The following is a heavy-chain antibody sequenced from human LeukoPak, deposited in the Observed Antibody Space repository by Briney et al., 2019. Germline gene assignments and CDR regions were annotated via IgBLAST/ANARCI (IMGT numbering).Heavy chain of an antibody. V-gene: IGHV4-34*01. J-gene: IGHJ4*02. CDR2: IDHSGST. Sequence: SETLSLTCAVYGGSFSDYYWSWIRQPPGKGLEWIGEIDHSGSTNYNTSLKSRVTISLDTSKNQFSLKLNSVTAADTAVYYCARGVLTVTTILTYYFDHWGQGTPVTVSS. D-gene: IGHD4-17*01. CDR3: ARGVLTVTTILTYYFDH. CDR1: GGSFSDYY.